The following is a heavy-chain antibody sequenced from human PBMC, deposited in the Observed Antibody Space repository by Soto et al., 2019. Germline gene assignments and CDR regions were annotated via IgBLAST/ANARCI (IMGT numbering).Heavy chain of an antibody. J-gene: IGHJ4*02. CDR3: ARDGDYGDYDFDY. Sequence: GGSLRLSCAASGFTFSSYSMNWVRQAPGKGLEWVSYISSSSSTIYYADSVKGRFTISRDNAKNSLYLQMNSLRAEDTAVYYCARDGDYGDYDFDYWGQGTLVTVSS. CDR2: ISSSSSTI. V-gene: IGHV3-48*01. D-gene: IGHD4-17*01. CDR1: GFTFSSYS.